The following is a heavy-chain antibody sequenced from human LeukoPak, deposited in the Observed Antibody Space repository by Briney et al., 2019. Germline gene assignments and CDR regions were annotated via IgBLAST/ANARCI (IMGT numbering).Heavy chain of an antibody. CDR1: GYTFTSYG. Sequence: ASVKVSCKASGYTFTSYGISWVRQAPGQGLEWMGWISAYNGNTNYAQRLQGRVTMTTDTSTSTAYMELRSLRSDDAAVYCCARDGSPPAYYDFWSGSDYYFDYWGQGTLVTVSS. J-gene: IGHJ4*02. D-gene: IGHD3-3*01. V-gene: IGHV1-18*01. CDR2: ISAYNGNT. CDR3: ARDGSPPAYYDFWSGSDYYFDY.